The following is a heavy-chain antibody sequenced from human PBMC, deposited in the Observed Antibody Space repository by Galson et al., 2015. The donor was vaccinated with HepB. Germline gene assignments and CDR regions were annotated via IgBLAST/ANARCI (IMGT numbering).Heavy chain of an antibody. Sequence: SLRLSCAASGFTFSDFAMGWVRQAPGVGLEWVAGISSDGSKKYYADSMKGQFAISRDNSTNTLYLQMNSLRIEDTAIYYCAKESRAYSNPGFDYWGQGTLVTVSS. CDR3: AKESRAYSNPGFDY. D-gene: IGHD4-11*01. CDR1: GFTFSDFA. CDR2: ISSDGSKK. J-gene: IGHJ4*02. V-gene: IGHV3-30*18.